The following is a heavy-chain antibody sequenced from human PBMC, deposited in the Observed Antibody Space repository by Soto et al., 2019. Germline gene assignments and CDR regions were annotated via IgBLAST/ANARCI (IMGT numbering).Heavy chain of an antibody. CDR3: ARMKLARLDH. V-gene: IGHV1-69*09. CDR1: GVPFNSYG. CDR2: INPASQLR. Sequence: QVVLLQSGTEVNRPGSSVKVSCQASGVPFNSYGFAWVRQAHGRGLEWVGRINPASQLRNYEKRLQGRVTITADTSTKTAYMELSGLTSEDTGVYYCARMKLARLDHWGQGPLVTVSS. J-gene: IGHJ4*02.